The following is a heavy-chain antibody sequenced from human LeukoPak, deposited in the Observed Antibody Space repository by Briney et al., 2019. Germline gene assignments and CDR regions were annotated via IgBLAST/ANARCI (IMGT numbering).Heavy chain of an antibody. J-gene: IGHJ4*02. CDR1: GGSISSYY. CDR2: INTSGST. D-gene: IGHD6-13*01. V-gene: IGHV4-4*07. CDR3: ARDFRGTTAAGKY. Sequence: SETLSLTCTVSGGSISSYYWSWIRQPAGKGLEWIGRINTSGSTNYNPSLKSRVTMSVDTSKNQFSLNVNSVTAAGTAVYYCARDFRGTTAAGKYWGQGTLVTVSS.